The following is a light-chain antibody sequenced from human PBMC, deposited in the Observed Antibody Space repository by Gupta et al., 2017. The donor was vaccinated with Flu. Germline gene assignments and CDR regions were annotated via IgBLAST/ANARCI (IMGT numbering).Light chain of an antibody. V-gene: IGKV3-11*01. CDR1: QSISGY. CDR3: QQRSNRPLT. Sequence: EIVLTQSPATLSLSPGERATLSCRASQSISGYLAWYQQRPGQAPRLLIYDAFNRATGIPARFSGSGSGTDFTLTISGLEPEDFAVYYCQQRSNRPLTFGGGTKVEIK. J-gene: IGKJ4*01. CDR2: DAF.